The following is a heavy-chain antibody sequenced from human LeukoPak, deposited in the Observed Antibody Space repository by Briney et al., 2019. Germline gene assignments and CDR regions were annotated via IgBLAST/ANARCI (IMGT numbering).Heavy chain of an antibody. CDR1: GGSFSSSSSRSYY. CDR2: IYYTGTT. V-gene: IGHV4-39*01. J-gene: IGHJ4*02. Sequence: PSETLSLTCSVSGGSFSSSSSRSYYWGWIRQPPGKGLEWIGTIYYTGTTYYNPSLKSRVSISLDTSKNQFSLKLSSVTAADTAVYYCARHNTPRYFDYWGQGTLVTVSS. CDR3: ARHNTPRYFDY.